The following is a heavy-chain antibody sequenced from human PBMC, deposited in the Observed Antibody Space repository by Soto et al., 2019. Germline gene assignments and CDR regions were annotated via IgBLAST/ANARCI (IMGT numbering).Heavy chain of an antibody. J-gene: IGHJ5*02. V-gene: IGHV4-34*01. Sequence: TSETLSLTCAVYGGSFSGYYWSWIRQPPGKGLEWIGEINHSGSTNYNPSLKSRVTISVDTSKNQFSLKLSSVTAADTAVYYCARGAGRRYYDFWSGYYTDNWFDPWGQGTLVTVSS. CDR2: INHSGST. CDR3: ARGAGRRYYDFWSGYYTDNWFDP. CDR1: GGSFSGYY. D-gene: IGHD3-3*01.